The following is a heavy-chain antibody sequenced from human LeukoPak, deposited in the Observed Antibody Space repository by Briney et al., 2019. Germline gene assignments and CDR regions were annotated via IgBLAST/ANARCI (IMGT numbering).Heavy chain of an antibody. Sequence: ETLSLTCTVSGYSISSGYYWGWVRQAPGKGLEWVSAISGSGGSTYYADSVKGRFTISRDNSKNTLYLQMNSLRAEDTAVYYCANLDFWSGYGDLDYWGQGTLVTVSS. CDR1: GYSISSGYY. J-gene: IGHJ4*02. CDR3: ANLDFWSGYGDLDY. V-gene: IGHV3-23*01. D-gene: IGHD3-3*01. CDR2: ISGSGGST.